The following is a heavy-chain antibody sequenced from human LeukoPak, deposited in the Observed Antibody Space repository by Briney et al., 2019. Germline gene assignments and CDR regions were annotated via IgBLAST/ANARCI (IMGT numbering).Heavy chain of an antibody. CDR3: AKDEYYYGSGSCFDY. Sequence: PGGSLRLSCAASGFTFSSYGMHWVRQAPGKGLEWVAFIRYDGSNKYYADSVKGRFTISRDNSKNTLYLQMNSLRAEDTAVYYCAKDEYYYGSGSCFDYWGQGTLVTVSS. D-gene: IGHD3-10*01. CDR1: GFTFSSYG. CDR2: IRYDGSNK. V-gene: IGHV3-30*02. J-gene: IGHJ4*02.